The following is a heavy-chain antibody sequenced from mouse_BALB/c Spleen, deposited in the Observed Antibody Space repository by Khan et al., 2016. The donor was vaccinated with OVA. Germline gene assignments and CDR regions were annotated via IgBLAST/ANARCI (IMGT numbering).Heavy chain of an antibody. J-gene: IGHJ3*01. V-gene: IGHV1-77*01. Sequence: QVQLQQSGPELVKPGASVKMSCKASGYKFTDYVISWVKQRTGQGLEWIGDIYPGSGTTYYNERFEGKATLTADKTSNTAYMQFRSLTSEDSAVYCCARSYDYDEAWFVYWGQGTLVTVSA. CDR2: IYPGSGTT. CDR1: GYKFTDYV. D-gene: IGHD2-4*01. CDR3: ARSYDYDEAWFVY.